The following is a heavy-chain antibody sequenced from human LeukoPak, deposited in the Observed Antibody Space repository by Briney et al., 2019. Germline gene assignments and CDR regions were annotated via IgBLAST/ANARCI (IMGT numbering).Heavy chain of an antibody. CDR2: IYHNGTL. Sequence: RPGLLSLTCAVCVGSIRSGNWLALVRQSPGKGLEWIGEIYHNGTLNYNPSLKSRVTISADSFKNHLSLKLTSVTAADTAVYYCATAPILRGEGGEHYKYGMDVWGQGTTVIVPS. CDR3: ATAPILRGEGGEHYKYGMDV. D-gene: IGHD2-2*02. J-gene: IGHJ6*02. CDR1: VGSIRSGNW. V-gene: IGHV4-4*03.